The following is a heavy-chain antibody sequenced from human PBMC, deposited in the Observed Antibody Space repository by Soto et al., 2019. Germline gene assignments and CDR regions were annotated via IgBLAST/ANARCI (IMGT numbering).Heavy chain of an antibody. Sequence: GGSLRLSCAASGFTFSSYSMNWVRQAPGKGLEWVSSISSSSSYIYYADSVKGRFTISRDNAKNSLYLQMNSLRAEDTAVYYCARDWGYCSGGSCPLDYWGQGTLVTVSS. CDR2: ISSSSSYI. CDR1: GFTFSSYS. V-gene: IGHV3-21*01. D-gene: IGHD2-15*01. J-gene: IGHJ4*02. CDR3: ARDWGYCSGGSCPLDY.